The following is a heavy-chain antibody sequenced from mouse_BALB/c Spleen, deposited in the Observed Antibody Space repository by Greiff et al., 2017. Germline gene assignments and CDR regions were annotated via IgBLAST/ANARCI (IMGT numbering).Heavy chain of an antibody. V-gene: IGHV3-2*02. CDR2: ISYSGST. CDR3: ARRDYDGYYFDY. D-gene: IGHD2-4*01. CDR1: GYSITSDYA. J-gene: IGHJ2*01. Sequence: EVMLVESGPGLVKPSQSLSLTCTVTGYSITSDYAWNWIRQFPGNKLEWMGYISYSGSTSYNPSLKSRISITRDTSKNQFFLQLNSVTTEDTATYYCARRDYDGYYFDYWGQGTTLTVSS.